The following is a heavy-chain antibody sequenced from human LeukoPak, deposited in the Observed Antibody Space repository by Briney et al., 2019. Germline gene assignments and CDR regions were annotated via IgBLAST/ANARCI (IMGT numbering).Heavy chain of an antibody. CDR1: GFTFDDYG. CDR2: INWNGGST. D-gene: IGHD6-13*01. Sequence: GGSLRLSCAASGFTFDDYGLSWVRQAPGKGLEWVSGINWNGGSTGYADSVKGRFTISRDNSKNTLYLQMNSLRAEDTAVYYCAIFSAGSAALDYWGQGTLVTVSS. J-gene: IGHJ4*02. V-gene: IGHV3-20*04. CDR3: AIFSAGSAALDY.